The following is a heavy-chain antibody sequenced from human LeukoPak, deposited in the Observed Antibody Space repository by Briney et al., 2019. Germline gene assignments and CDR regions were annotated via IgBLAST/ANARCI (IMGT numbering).Heavy chain of an antibody. V-gene: IGHV4-4*07. CDR3: ARTIAHSGAYHYYYMDV. J-gene: IGHJ6*03. CDR2: IYTSGST. CDR1: GDSISNYY. D-gene: IGHD3-10*01. Sequence: KASETLSLTCSVSGDSISNYYWTWIRQPAEKGMEWNGRIYTSGSTNYNPSLKSRVTMSVDTSKSQISLKLSSVTAADTAVYYCARTIAHSGAYHYYYMDVWGKGTTVTVSS.